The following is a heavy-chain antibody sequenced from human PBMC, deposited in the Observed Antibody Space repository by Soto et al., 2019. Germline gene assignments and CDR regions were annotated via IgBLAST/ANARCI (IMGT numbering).Heavy chain of an antibody. D-gene: IGHD4-17*01. CDR2: ISWNSGSI. Sequence: GGSLRLSCAASGFTFDDYAMHWVRQAPGKGLEWVSGISWNSGSIGYADSVKGRFTISRDNAKNSLYLQMNSLRAEDTALYYCAKGHYVSYYYYMDVWGKGTTVTVSS. CDR1: GFTFDDYA. V-gene: IGHV3-9*01. CDR3: AKGHYVSYYYYMDV. J-gene: IGHJ6*03.